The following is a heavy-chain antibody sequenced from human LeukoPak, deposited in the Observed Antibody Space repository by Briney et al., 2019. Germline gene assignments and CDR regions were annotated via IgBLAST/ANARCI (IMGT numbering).Heavy chain of an antibody. V-gene: IGHV3-7*03. CDR2: INSDGSEG. CDR3: ARLSGYSSGHYYSDY. CDR1: GFTLSRFC. D-gene: IGHD3-22*01. J-gene: IGHJ4*02. Sequence: GGSLRLSCAVFGFTLSRFCMSWSRQAPGKGLEWVASINSDGSEGYYADVMKGRFTISRDNAKNSLYLQINSLRAEDTAVYYCARLSGYSSGHYYSDYWGQGTLVTVSS.